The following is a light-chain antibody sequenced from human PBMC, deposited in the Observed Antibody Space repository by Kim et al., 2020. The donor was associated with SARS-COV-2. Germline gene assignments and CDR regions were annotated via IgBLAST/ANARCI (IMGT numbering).Light chain of an antibody. V-gene: IGLV4-69*01. CDR3: QTWGTGIRV. Sequence: ASVKLTCTLSSGHSSYAIAGHQQQPAKGPRYLMKVNSDGSHNKGDGIPDRFSGSSSGAERYLVISSLQSEDEADYYCQTWGTGIRVFGGGTQLTVL. CDR1: SGHSSYA. J-gene: IGLJ3*02. CDR2: VNSDGSH.